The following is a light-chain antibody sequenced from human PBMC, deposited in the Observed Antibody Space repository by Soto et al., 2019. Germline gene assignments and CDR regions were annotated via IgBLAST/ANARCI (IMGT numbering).Light chain of an antibody. Sequence: QSVLTQPPSVSAAPGQKVTISCSGSSSNIGNDFVSWYQQLPRTAPKLLIYENNKRPSGIPGRFSGSKSGTSATLGITGLQTGDEADYYCGTWDSSLSVSYVFGTGTKLTVL. CDR1: SSNIGNDF. CDR3: GTWDSSLSVSYV. J-gene: IGLJ1*01. CDR2: ENN. V-gene: IGLV1-51*02.